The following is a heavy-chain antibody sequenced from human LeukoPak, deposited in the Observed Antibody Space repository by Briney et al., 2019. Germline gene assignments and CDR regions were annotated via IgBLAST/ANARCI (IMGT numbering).Heavy chain of an antibody. CDR3: ARTGTREFDP. CDR2: IYYGGST. V-gene: IGHV4-30-4*02. Sequence: KPSETLSLTCTVSNGSISSYDSYWSWIRQPPGKGLDWIAYIYYGGSTDSTPSLKSRVTISVDTSKNQFSLKLSSVTAADTAVYYCARTGTREFDPWGQGTLVTVSS. J-gene: IGHJ5*02. CDR1: NGSISSYDSY. D-gene: IGHD1-7*01.